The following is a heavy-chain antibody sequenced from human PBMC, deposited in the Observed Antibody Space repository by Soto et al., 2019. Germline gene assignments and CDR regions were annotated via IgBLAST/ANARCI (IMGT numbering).Heavy chain of an antibody. D-gene: IGHD2-2*01. CDR1: GGTFSSYT. V-gene: IGHV1-69*04. J-gene: IGHJ6*03. Sequence: ASVKVSCKASGGTFSSYTISWVRQAPGQGLEWMGRIIPILGIANYAQKFQGRVTITADKSTSTAYMELSSLRSEDTAVYYCARDSEVPAAQSYYYYMDVWGKGTTVTVSS. CDR2: IIPILGIA. CDR3: ARDSEVPAAQSYYYYMDV.